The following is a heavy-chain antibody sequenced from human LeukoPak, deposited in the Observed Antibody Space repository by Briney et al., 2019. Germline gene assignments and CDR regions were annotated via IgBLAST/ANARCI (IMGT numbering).Heavy chain of an antibody. D-gene: IGHD3-22*01. Sequence: SETLSLTCAVYGGSVSGYYWSWIRQPPEKGLEWIGEISHRGRTHYTPSLQSRVTMSVDTSKNQFALNLNSVTAADTAVYYCARVRTMIEYYMDVWGKGTTVTVSS. CDR3: ARVRTMIEYYMDV. CDR2: ISHRGRT. V-gene: IGHV4-34*01. J-gene: IGHJ6*03. CDR1: GGSVSGYY.